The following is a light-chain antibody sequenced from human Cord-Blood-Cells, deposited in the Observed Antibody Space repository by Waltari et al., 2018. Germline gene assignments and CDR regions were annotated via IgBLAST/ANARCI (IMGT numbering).Light chain of an antibody. Sequence: DIVMTQTPLSLSVTPGQPASISCKSSQSLLHSDGKTYLYWYLQKPGQSPRLLIYEVSSRVSGVPDRFSGSGSWTDFTLKISRVEAEDVGVYYCMQSIHLPLTFGQGTKVEIK. CDR2: EVS. V-gene: IGKV2-29*02. CDR3: MQSIHLPLT. J-gene: IGKJ1*01. CDR1: QSLLHSDGKTY.